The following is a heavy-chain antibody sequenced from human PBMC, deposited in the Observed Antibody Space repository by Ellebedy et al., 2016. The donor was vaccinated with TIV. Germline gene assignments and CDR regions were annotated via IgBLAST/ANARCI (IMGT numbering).Heavy chain of an antibody. CDR2: INWNGDIT. V-gene: IGHV3-20*04. J-gene: IGHJ4*02. CDR1: GFTFDDYA. Sequence: GGSLRLSCAASGFTFDDYAMSWVRQVPGKGLEWLSDINWNGDITTYADAVRGRFTVSRDNAKNSLSVQINSLGAEDMALYFCARHSYGGNSGLDYWGRGILVTVSS. D-gene: IGHD4-23*01. CDR3: ARHSYGGNSGLDY.